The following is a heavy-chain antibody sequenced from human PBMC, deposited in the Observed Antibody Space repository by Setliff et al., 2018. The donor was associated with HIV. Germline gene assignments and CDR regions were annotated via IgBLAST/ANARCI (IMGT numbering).Heavy chain of an antibody. V-gene: IGHV1-69*10. J-gene: IGHJ6*02. D-gene: IGHD2-15*01. CDR1: GGTFSSHA. Sequence: GASVKVSCKASGGTFSSHAITWVRQAPGQGLEWMGEVIPILRVARYAQRFQDRVSITADKSSTTSYMELSSLKSEDTAVYYCARNLVVVAPTVDYSGMDVWGQGTTVT. CDR2: VIPILRVA. CDR3: ARNLVVVAPTVDYSGMDV.